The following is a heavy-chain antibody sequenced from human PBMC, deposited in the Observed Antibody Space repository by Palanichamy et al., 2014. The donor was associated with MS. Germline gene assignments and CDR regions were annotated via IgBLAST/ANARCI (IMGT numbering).Heavy chain of an antibody. CDR3: ARAGYYYDSTGYFSP. V-gene: IGHV4-59*01. J-gene: IGHJ4*02. CDR2: IYSSGST. D-gene: IGHD3-22*01. CDR1: GGSISSNY. Sequence: QVQLQESGPGLVKPSETLSLTCTVSGGSISSNYWSWIRQPPGKGLEYIGYIYSSGSTNYNPSLKSRVTMTLDTSKNQFPLRLSSVTTADTAVYYCARAGYYYDSTGYFSPWGQGTLVSVSS.